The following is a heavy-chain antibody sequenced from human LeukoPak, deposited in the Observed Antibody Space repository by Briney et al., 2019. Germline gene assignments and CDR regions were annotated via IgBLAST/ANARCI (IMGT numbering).Heavy chain of an antibody. CDR1: GGSISSGSYY. CDR2: IYTSGST. CDR3: ARDSRSLYDFWSGYYNSWLDP. J-gene: IGHJ5*02. V-gene: IGHV4-61*02. D-gene: IGHD3-3*01. Sequence: SETLSLTCTVSGGSISSGSYYWSWIRQPAGKGLEWIGRIYTSGSTNYNPSLKSRVTISVDTSKNQFSLKLSSVTAADTAVYYCARDSRSLYDFWSGYYNSWLDPWGQGTLVTVSS.